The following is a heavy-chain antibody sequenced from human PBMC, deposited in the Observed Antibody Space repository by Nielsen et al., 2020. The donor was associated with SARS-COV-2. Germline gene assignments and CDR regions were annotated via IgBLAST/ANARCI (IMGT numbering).Heavy chain of an antibody. Sequence: ASVKVSCKVSGYTLTELSMHWVRQAPGKGLEWMGEFDPQDGETTYAQKFQGRVTMTEDTSIDTAYLDLSSLTSDDTAVYYCATDSPIGVVIYALAHWGQGTPVTVSS. V-gene: IGHV1-24*01. D-gene: IGHD3-3*01. J-gene: IGHJ4*02. CDR1: GYTLTELS. CDR2: FDPQDGET. CDR3: ATDSPIGVVIYALAH.